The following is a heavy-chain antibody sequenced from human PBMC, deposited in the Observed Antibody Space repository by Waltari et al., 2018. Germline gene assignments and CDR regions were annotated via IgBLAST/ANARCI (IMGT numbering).Heavy chain of an antibody. CDR1: GCSISSGCYY. D-gene: IGHD3-10*01. Sequence: QVQLQESGPGLVKPSQTLSLTCPVSGCSISSGCYYWSWTRLHPVKGLGWIGYIYHSGRTYYNPSLKSRVTISVDRSKNQFSLKLSSVTAADTAVYYCARDNYYGSGQRGWFDPWGQGTLVTVSS. CDR2: IYHSGRT. CDR3: ARDNYYGSGQRGWFDP. J-gene: IGHJ5*02. V-gene: IGHV4-31*03.